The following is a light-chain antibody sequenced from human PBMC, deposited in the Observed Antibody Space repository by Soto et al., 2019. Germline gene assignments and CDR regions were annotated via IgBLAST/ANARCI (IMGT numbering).Light chain of an antibody. Sequence: DVQMTQSPSTLSASVGDSVTITCLASQSISMWLAWYQQKAGKAPNLLIYKASSLEGGVPSRFSGSGSGTEFTLTISSRQSDDFATYYCQQYNGDQLTFGQGTKVEV. CDR2: KAS. CDR3: QQYNGDQLT. V-gene: IGKV1-5*03. CDR1: QSISMW. J-gene: IGKJ1*01.